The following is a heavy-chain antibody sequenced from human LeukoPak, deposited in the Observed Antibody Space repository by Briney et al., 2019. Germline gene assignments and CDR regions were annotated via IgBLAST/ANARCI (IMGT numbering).Heavy chain of an antibody. CDR3: AKDPNGDYIGAFDF. D-gene: IGHD4-17*01. CDR2: ITANGGYT. J-gene: IGHJ3*01. V-gene: IGHV3-23*01. Sequence: GGSLRLSCAASAFSFSKFALIWVRQAPGKGLEWVSAITANGGYTLYADAVKGRFTVSRDNSKNTLYLQINSPRPEDTAMYYCAKDPNGDYIGAFDFWGQGTMVTVSS. CDR1: AFSFSKFA.